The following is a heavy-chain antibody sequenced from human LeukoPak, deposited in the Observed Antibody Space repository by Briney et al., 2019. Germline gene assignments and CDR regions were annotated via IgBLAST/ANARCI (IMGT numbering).Heavy chain of an antibody. CDR3: TVERYGDDQFQH. J-gene: IGHJ1*01. Sequence: GGSLRLSCAASGFTFTNAWMSWVRQAPGKGLDWVGRIKSKSDGGTTDYATPVKGRFTISRDDSKNTLYLQMNSLKTEDTAVCYCTVERYGDDQFQHWRQVTVVTVSS. V-gene: IGHV3-15*01. CDR2: IKSKSDGGTT. D-gene: IGHD4-17*01. CDR1: GFTFTNAW.